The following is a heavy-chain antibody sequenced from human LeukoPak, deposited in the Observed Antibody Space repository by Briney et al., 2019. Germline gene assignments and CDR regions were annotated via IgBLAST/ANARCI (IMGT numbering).Heavy chain of an antibody. CDR1: GGTFSSYA. CDR3: AATMVRGNTLDY. V-gene: IGHV1-69*05. CDR2: IIPIFGTA. Sequence: GASVKVSCKASGGTFSSYAISWVRQAPGQGLEWMGRIIPIFGTANYPQKFQGRVTITTDESTSTAYMELSSLRSEDTAVYYCAATMVRGNTLDYWGQGTLVTVSS. D-gene: IGHD3-10*01. J-gene: IGHJ4*02.